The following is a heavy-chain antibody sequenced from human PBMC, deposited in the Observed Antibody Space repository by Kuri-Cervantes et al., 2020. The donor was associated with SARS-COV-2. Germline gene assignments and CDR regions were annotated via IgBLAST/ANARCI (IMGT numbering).Heavy chain of an antibody. D-gene: IGHD3-22*01. CDR2: IYSGGST. CDR3: ARDSRITMIVGGGPGAFDI. CDR1: GFTVSSNY. V-gene: IGHV3-66*01. J-gene: IGHJ3*02. Sequence: GGSLRLSCAASGFTVSSNYMSWVRQAPGKGLGWVTVIYSGGSTYYADSVKGRFTISRDNSKNTLYLQMNSLRAEETAVYYCARDSRITMIVGGGPGAFDIWGQGTMVTVSS.